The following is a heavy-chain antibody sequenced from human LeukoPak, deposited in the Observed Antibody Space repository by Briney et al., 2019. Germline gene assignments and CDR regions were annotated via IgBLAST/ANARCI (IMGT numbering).Heavy chain of an antibody. V-gene: IGHV3-20*04. CDR3: AKASNYDYLWGSQQIGHYFDH. CDR2: ITLNGGST. Sequence: SGGSLRLSCAASGFTFDDYGMSWVRQAPGKGLEWVSGITLNGGSTGYADSVEGRFTISRDNAKNTLYLQMSSLRAEDTALYYCAKASNYDYLWGSQQIGHYFDHWGRGILVTVSS. J-gene: IGHJ4*02. CDR1: GFTFDDYG. D-gene: IGHD3-16*01.